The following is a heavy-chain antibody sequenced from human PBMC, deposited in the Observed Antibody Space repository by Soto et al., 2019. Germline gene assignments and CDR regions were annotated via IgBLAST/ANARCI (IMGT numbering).Heavy chain of an antibody. V-gene: IGHV3-21*01. Sequence: GGSLRLSCAASGFTFSSYSMNWVRQAPGKVLEWVSSISSSSIYIYYADSVKGRFTISRDNAKNSLYLQMNSLRAEDTAVYYCARVAPSGSWEFDYWGHGTLVTVSS. D-gene: IGHD1-26*01. CDR3: ARVAPSGSWEFDY. CDR2: ISSSSIYI. J-gene: IGHJ4*01. CDR1: GFTFSSYS.